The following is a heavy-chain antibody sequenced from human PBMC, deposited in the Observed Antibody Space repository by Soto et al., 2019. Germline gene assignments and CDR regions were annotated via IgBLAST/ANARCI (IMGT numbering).Heavy chain of an antibody. CDR3: AKDVYSSGWYYFDY. CDR1: GFTFRSFT. CDR2: ISSNSAYI. V-gene: IGHV3-21*01. D-gene: IGHD6-19*01. J-gene: IGHJ4*02. Sequence: GGSLRLSCAASGFTFRSFTMHWVRQAPGKGLEWVSTISSNSAYIYYTDALRGRFTISRDNAKNSLHLQMNSLRAEDTAVYYCAKDVYSSGWYYFDYWGQGTLVTVSS.